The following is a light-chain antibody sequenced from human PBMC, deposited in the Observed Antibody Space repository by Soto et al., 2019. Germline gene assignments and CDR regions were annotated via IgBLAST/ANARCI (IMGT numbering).Light chain of an antibody. CDR1: QSVTSTY. J-gene: IGKJ2*01. CDR3: QQYGASPPVYA. V-gene: IGKV3-20*01. CDR2: HAS. Sequence: EIVLTQSPGTLTLSPGERATLSCRTSQSVTSTYLAWYQQKPGQAPRLLIYHASSRATGIPDRFSGSGSGTDFTLTISSLEPEDFAVYYCQQYGASPPVYAFGQGTNLEI.